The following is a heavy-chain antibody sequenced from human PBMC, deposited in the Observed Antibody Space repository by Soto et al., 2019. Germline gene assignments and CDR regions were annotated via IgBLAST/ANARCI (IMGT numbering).Heavy chain of an antibody. V-gene: IGHV3-48*04. CDR2: ICSTGSVT. J-gene: IGHJ3*02. CDR3: ARARPTSGPAYGLDI. D-gene: IGHD2-2*01. CDR1: GFTFSGDR. Sequence: EVQLVESGGGLVQPGGSLRLSCAVSGFTFSGDRFNWVRKAPGRGLECVSFICSTGSVTHHANSVMGRFTVSRDNARNSLYLQRDSLRADDTAVYRCARARPTSGPAYGLDIWGKGTVVTVSS.